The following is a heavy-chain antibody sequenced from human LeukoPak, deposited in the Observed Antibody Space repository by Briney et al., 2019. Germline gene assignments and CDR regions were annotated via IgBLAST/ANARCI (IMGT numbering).Heavy chain of an antibody. Sequence: SETLSLTCTVSGGSISSYYWSLIRQPPGKGLEWIGYIYYSGSTNYNPSLKSRVTISVDTSKNQFSLKLSSVTAADTAVYYCARDLGFGELLPNYWGQGTLVTVSS. J-gene: IGHJ4*02. CDR1: GGSISSYY. D-gene: IGHD3-10*01. CDR2: IYYSGST. CDR3: ARDLGFGELLPNY. V-gene: IGHV4-59*01.